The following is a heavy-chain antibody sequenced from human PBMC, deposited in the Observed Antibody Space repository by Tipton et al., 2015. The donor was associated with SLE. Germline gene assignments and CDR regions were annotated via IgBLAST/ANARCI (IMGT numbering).Heavy chain of an antibody. CDR3: SRMGRSATTDF. D-gene: IGHD1-1*01. CDR2: FTRRGGT. V-gene: IGHV4-34*01. Sequence: TLSLTCAVSAGSFGAYFWTWIRQPPGEGLEWIGEFTRRGGTNYNPSLKSRVTLSVDTSKNQFSLKLSSVTAADTAVYYCSRMGRSATTDFWGQGTLAAVSS. CDR1: AGSFGAYF. J-gene: IGHJ4*02.